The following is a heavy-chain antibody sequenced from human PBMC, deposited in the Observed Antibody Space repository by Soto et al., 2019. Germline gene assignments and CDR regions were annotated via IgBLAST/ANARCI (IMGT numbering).Heavy chain of an antibody. CDR3: AWVPTYYYDSSGYSWVRPGPWGFDP. J-gene: IGHJ5*02. D-gene: IGHD3-22*01. Sequence: PSETLSLTCTVSGGSISSYYWSWIRQPPGKGLEWIGYIYYSGSTNYNPSLKSRDTISVDTSKNQFSLKLCSVTAADTVVYYCAWVPTYYYDSSGYSWVRPGPWGFDPWGQGTLVTVS. CDR2: IYYSGST. V-gene: IGHV4-59*01. CDR1: GGSISSYY.